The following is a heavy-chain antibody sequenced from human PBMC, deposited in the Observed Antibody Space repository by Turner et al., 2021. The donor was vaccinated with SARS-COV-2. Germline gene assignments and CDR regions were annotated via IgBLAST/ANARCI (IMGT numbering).Heavy chain of an antibody. CDR2: ISPYDGDT. J-gene: IGHJ6*02. D-gene: IGHD2-21*01. CDR3: ARLGEFSYGMDV. V-gene: IGHV1-18*01. Sequence: QVHLVQSGAEVKKPGASVKVSCKASGFTFTMYNISWLRQAPGQGLEWLGGISPYDGDTKYAQKLRVRVTMTADTSTSTAYMELRSLKIDDTALYYCARLGEFSYGMDVWGQGTTVTVSS. CDR1: GFTFTMYN.